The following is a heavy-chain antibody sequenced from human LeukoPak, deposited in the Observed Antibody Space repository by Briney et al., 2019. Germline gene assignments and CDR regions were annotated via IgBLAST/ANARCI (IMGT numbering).Heavy chain of an antibody. CDR2: IYSGAST. Sequence: GGSLRLSCATSGFSVSSNYMSWVRQAPGKGLEWVSLIYSGASTYYADSVEGRFTISRDNSKNTLYLQMNSLRDEDTAVYYCARVYRDYYFDSWGQGTLVTVSS. D-gene: IGHD4-17*01. CDR3: ARVYRDYYFDS. J-gene: IGHJ4*02. V-gene: IGHV3-53*01. CDR1: GFSVSSNY.